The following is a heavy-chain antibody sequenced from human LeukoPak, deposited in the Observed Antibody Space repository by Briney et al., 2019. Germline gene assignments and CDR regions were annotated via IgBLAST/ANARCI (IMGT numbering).Heavy chain of an antibody. Sequence: GGSLRLSCAASGFTVSSNYMSWVRQAPGKGLEWVSVIYSGGSTYYADSVKGRFTISRDNSKNTLYLQMNSLRAEDTAVYYCVRGVPAATYGGGPSYYWGQGTLVTVSS. CDR1: GFTVSSNY. J-gene: IGHJ4*02. D-gene: IGHD2-2*01. CDR3: VRGVPAATYGGGPSYY. V-gene: IGHV3-66*01. CDR2: IYSGGST.